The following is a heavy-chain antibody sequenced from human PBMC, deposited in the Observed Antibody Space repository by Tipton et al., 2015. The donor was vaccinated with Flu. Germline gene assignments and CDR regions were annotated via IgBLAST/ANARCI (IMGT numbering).Heavy chain of an antibody. V-gene: IGHV4-38-2*01. CDR2: VSRSGST. Sequence: TLSLTCEVSGDSISSDYYWGWVRQFPGKGLEWIGSVSRSGSTSYNPSLKSRVTISVDNSKNQFSLKLSSVTAADTAVYYCARSIRDDTPYYFDYWGQGTLVTVSS. J-gene: IGHJ4*02. CDR1: GDSISSDYY. CDR3: ARSIRDDTPYYFDY. D-gene: IGHD1-14*01.